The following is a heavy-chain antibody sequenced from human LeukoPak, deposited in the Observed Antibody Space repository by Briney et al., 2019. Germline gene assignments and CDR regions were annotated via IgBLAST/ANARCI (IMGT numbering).Heavy chain of an antibody. CDR3: ARDSDSSGYYFY. D-gene: IGHD3-22*01. CDR2: IYSGGST. V-gene: IGHV3-66*01. Sequence: GGSLRLSCAASGFTVSSNYMSWVRQAPGKGLGCVSLIYSGGSTSYADSVKGRFTISRDNSKNTLYLQMNSLRAEDTAVYYCARDSDSSGYYFYWGQGTLVTVSS. CDR1: GFTVSSNY. J-gene: IGHJ4*02.